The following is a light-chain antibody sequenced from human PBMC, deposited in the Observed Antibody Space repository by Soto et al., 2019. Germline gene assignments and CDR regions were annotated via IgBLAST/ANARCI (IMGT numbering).Light chain of an antibody. Sequence: EIVLTQSPGTLSLSPGERATLSCRASQSVTGSYLAWYQQRPGQAPRLLMYGASSRATGIPDRFSGSGSGXXXXXTIXRLXPXDFAVYYCQQYGSSPRTFGGGTKVEIK. J-gene: IGKJ4*01. CDR2: GAS. CDR1: QSVTGSY. V-gene: IGKV3-20*01. CDR3: QQYGSSPRT.